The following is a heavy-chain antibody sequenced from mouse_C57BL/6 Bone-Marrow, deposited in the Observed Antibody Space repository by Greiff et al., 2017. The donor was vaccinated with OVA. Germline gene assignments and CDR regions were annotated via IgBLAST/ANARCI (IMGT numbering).Heavy chain of an antibody. Sequence: EVQGVESGGGLVQPKGSLKLSCAASGFSFNTYAMNWVRQAPGKGLEWVARIRSKSNNYATYYADSVKDRFTISRDDSESMLYLQMNNLKTEDTAMYYCVRQWANWVFAYWGQGTLVTVSA. CDR1: GFSFNTYA. D-gene: IGHD4-1*01. J-gene: IGHJ3*01. CDR3: VRQWANWVFAY. CDR2: IRSKSNNYAT. V-gene: IGHV10-1*01.